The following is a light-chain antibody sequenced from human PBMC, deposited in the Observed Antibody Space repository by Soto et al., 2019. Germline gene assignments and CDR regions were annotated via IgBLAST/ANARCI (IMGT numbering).Light chain of an antibody. J-gene: IGKJ1*01. CDR3: QQYNGYPWT. V-gene: IGKV4-1*01. CDR2: RAS. Sequence: DVVMTQSPDSLAVSLGERATINCKSSQSVLHSSNNENSVAWYQQKAGQRPKLLIYRASIRESGVPDRFSGSGSGTEFTLTISSLQPDDFATYYCQQYNGYPWTFGQGTRWIS. CDR1: QSVLHSSNNENS.